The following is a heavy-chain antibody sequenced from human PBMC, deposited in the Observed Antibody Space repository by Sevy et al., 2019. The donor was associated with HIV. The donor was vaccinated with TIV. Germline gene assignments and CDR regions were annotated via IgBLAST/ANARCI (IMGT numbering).Heavy chain of an antibody. D-gene: IGHD5-18*01. CDR1: GGSISSGDYY. V-gene: IGHV4-30-4*01. CDR2: IYYSGST. CDR3: ARSKQLSAPDY. J-gene: IGHJ4*02. Sequence: SETLSLTCTVSGGSISSGDYYWSWIRQPPGKGLEWIGYIYYSGSTYYNPSLKSRVTISVDTSKNQFSLKLSSVTAADSAVYYCARSKQLSAPDYWGQGTLVTVSS.